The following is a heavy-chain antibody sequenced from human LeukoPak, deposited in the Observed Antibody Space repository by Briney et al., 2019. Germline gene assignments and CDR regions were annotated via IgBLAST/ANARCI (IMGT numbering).Heavy chain of an antibody. D-gene: IGHD3-22*01. Sequence: PGRSLRLSCTASGFTFSNYGMHWVRQAPAKGLEWGAVITYDGSNEYYADSVKGRFTISRDNSKNTLFLQMNSLRPEDTAVYHCAKVALFSGYYPPFDYWGQGTLVTVSS. J-gene: IGHJ4*02. CDR1: GFTFSNYG. CDR3: AKVALFSGYYPPFDY. V-gene: IGHV3-30*18. CDR2: ITYDGSNE.